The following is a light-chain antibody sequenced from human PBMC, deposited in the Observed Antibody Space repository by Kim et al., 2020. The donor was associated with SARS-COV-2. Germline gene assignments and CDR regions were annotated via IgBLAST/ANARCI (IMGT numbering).Light chain of an antibody. Sequence: SASVGDRVTITCRASQDISSWLAWYQQKPGRAPKLLIFDASILQTGVPSRFSGSGSGTDFTLTISSLQPEDFATYYCQQAHDFPYTFGQGTKLEI. CDR3: QQAHDFPYT. CDR1: QDISSW. J-gene: IGKJ2*01. V-gene: IGKV1-12*01. CDR2: DAS.